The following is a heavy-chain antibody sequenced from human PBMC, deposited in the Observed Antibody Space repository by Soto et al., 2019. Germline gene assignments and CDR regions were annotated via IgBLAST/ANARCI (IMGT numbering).Heavy chain of an antibody. CDR1: GFTFSSYG. D-gene: IGHD3-22*01. J-gene: IGHJ4*02. CDR3: AKVRGYYDSSGYLAPSDY. V-gene: IGHV3-30*18. Sequence: PGGSLRLSCGASGFTFSSYGMHWVRQAPGKGLEWVAVISYDGSNKYYADSVKGRFTISRDNSKNTLYLQMNSLRAEDTAVYYCAKVRGYYDSSGYLAPSDYWGQGTLVTVSS. CDR2: ISYDGSNK.